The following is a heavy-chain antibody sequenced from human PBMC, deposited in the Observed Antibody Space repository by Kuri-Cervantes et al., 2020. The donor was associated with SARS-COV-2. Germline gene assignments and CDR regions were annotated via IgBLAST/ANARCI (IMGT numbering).Heavy chain of an antibody. CDR1: GGSISSGSYY. CDR3: ARDPNANHNNWFDP. V-gene: IGHV4-61*10. J-gene: IGHJ5*02. CDR2: IYTSGST. D-gene: IGHD4/OR15-4a*01. Sequence: SETLPLTCTVSGGSISSGSYYWSWIRQPARKGLEWIGYIYTSGSTNYNPSLKSRVTISVDTSKNQFSLKLSSVTAADTAVYYCARDPNANHNNWFDPWGQGTLVTVSS.